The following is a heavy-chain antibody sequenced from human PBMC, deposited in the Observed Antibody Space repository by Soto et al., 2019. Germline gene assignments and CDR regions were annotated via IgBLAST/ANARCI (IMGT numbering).Heavy chain of an antibody. J-gene: IGHJ4*02. Sequence: QITLKESGPTLVKPTQTLTLTCTFSGFSLSTSGVGVGWIRQPPGKALEWLALIYWDDDKRYSPSLKSRLTIAKDTSKNQVVLTMTNMDPVDTATYYCAHSLIPNWRPRGAFDYWGQGTLVTVSS. V-gene: IGHV2-5*02. CDR3: AHSLIPNWRPRGAFDY. CDR1: GFSLSTSGVG. CDR2: IYWDDDK. D-gene: IGHD1-1*01.